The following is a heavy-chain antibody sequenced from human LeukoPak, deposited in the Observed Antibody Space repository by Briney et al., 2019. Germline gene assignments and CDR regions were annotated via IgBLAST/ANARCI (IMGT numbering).Heavy chain of an antibody. CDR1: GFTFSNAW. J-gene: IGHJ4*02. D-gene: IGHD4-23*01. CDR2: IKSKTDGGTT. CDR3: PAPSRDYGVNSAGGRGLDY. V-gene: IGHV3-15*01. Sequence: GGSLRLSCAASGFTFSNAWMSWVRQAPGKGLEWVGRIKSKTDGGTTDYAAPVKGRFTISRDDSKNTLYLQMNSLKTEDTAVYYGPAPSRDYGVNSAGGRGLDYWGKGTLVTVSS.